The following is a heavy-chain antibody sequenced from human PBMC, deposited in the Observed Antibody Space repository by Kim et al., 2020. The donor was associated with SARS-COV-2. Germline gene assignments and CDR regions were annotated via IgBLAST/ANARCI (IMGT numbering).Heavy chain of an antibody. Sequence: NYAQKLQGRVTITADESTSTAYMELSSLRSEDTAVYYCARVVATPYGMDVWGQGTTVTVSS. D-gene: IGHD5-12*01. CDR3: ARVVATPYGMDV. V-gene: IGHV1-69*01. J-gene: IGHJ6*02.